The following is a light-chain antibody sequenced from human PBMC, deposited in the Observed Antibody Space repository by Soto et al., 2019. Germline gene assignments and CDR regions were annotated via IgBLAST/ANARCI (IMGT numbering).Light chain of an antibody. CDR1: QGIACS. CDR2: AAS. J-gene: IGKJ4*01. Sequence: DIQLTQSPSFLSASVGDRVPITCRASQGIACSLAWYQHKPGQPPKLLIYAASTLQSGVPSRFRGSGSGTRGTLTISSLQPADFATYYCQQVKIYPRTFGGGNNVEIK. CDR3: QQVKIYPRT. V-gene: IGKV1-9*01.